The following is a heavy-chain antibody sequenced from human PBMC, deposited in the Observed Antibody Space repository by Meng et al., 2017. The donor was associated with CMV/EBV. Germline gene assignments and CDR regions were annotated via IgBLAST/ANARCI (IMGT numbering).Heavy chain of an antibody. Sequence: QLQEPGPVLGKPSQPLPITCTVFGGFFSSGDSYCCWIAQPPGKGLVWIGYINYRGSNYYNPSLKSRVTISVDTSMNHFSLKLSSVTAADSAVYYCASEGDKPFDYWGQGTLVTVSS. D-gene: IGHD2-21*02. CDR1: GGFFSSGDSY. V-gene: IGHV4-30-4*08. CDR3: ASEGDKPFDY. CDR2: INYRGSN. J-gene: IGHJ4*02.